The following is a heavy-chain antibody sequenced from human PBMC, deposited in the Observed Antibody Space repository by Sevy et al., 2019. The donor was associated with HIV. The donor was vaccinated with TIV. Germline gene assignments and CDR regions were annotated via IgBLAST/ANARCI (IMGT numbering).Heavy chain of an antibody. V-gene: IGHV3-74*01. D-gene: IGHD3-16*01. J-gene: IGHJ4*02. CDR2: MNEDGSVT. Sequence: GGSLRLSCAGSGFSITSYWMHWVPQAPGKGLVWVSRMNEDGSVTNHADSVRGRFTISRDNAKNTLYLQMNSLRVEDTAVYYCVKDFGGPTDYWGQGTLVTVSS. CDR1: GFSITSYW. CDR3: VKDFGGPTDY.